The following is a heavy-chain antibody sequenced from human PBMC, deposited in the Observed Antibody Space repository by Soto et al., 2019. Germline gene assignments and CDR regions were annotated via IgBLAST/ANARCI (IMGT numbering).Heavy chain of an antibody. CDR3: TRDISTTLNWFDP. V-gene: IGHV3-49*04. D-gene: IGHD1-26*01. Sequence: GGSLRLSCTASGFTFGDYPMNWVRQAPGKGLEWVGFITSKVSGGTTEYAASVQGRFTISRDDSKSIAYLQMNSLKTEDTAMYYCTRDISTTLNWFDPWGQGTLVTAPQ. CDR2: ITSKVSGGTT. J-gene: IGHJ5*02. CDR1: GFTFGDYP.